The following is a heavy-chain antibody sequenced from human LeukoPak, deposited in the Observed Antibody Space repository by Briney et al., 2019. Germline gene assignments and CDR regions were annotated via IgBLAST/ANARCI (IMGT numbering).Heavy chain of an antibody. J-gene: IGHJ6*02. CDR2: ISSSGDTV. D-gene: IGHD3/OR15-3a*01. CDR1: GFIFNDYY. Sequence: PGGSLRLSCAASGFIFNDYYMSWVRQAPGKGLEWLSYISSSGDTVYYADSVRGRFTISRDNAKDSLHLQMNSLRADDTAVYYCARILEGYYYFGLDVWGQGTTVIVSS. CDR3: ARILEGYYYFGLDV. V-gene: IGHV3-11*04.